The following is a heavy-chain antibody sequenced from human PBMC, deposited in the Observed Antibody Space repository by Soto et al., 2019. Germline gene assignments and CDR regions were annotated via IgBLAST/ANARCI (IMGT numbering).Heavy chain of an antibody. Sequence: GGSLRLSCAASGLTFSDYAMAWVRQVPGKGLEWVSGISDSGITTKYAASVKGRFTISRDNSKNTLSLQMDRLRAEDTAIYYCAKDPNGDYIGAFEMWGKGTMVTVSS. CDR1: GLTFSDYA. D-gene: IGHD4-17*01. CDR3: AKDPNGDYIGAFEM. V-gene: IGHV3-23*01. CDR2: ISDSGITT. J-gene: IGHJ3*02.